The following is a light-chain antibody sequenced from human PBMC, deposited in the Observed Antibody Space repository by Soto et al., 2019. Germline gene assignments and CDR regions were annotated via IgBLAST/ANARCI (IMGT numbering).Light chain of an antibody. CDR2: AAS. CDR3: LQRDTYS. J-gene: IGKJ4*01. V-gene: IGKV1-17*01. Sequence: DIQMPQSPSSLSASVGDRVTITCRESQAIRNDLDWYQQKPGKAPKRLIYAASSLQNGAPSRFSGSGSGTEFTLTISSLQPEDFATYYCLQRDTYSVGGGTKVEIK. CDR1: QAIRND.